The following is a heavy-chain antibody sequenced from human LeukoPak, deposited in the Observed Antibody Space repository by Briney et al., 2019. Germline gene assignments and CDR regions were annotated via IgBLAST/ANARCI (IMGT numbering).Heavy chain of an antibody. CDR3: ARWAEIIAAAGSWFDP. D-gene: IGHD6-13*01. Sequence: SETLSLTCTVSGGSISSSSYYWGWIRQPPGKGLEWIGSMYYSGSTYYNPSLKGRVTISVDTSKNQFSLKLSSVTAADTAVYYCARWAEIIAAAGSWFDPWGQGTLVTVSS. CDR2: MYYSGST. J-gene: IGHJ5*02. V-gene: IGHV4-39*01. CDR1: GGSISSSSYY.